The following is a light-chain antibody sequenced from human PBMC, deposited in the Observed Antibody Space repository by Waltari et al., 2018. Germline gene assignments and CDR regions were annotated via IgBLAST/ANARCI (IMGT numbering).Light chain of an antibody. Sequence: DIVMTQSPDSLAVSLGERATINCKSSQNLLYSSNNKNYLAWYQQKPGQPPKLLIYWASTREFGVPVRFSGSGSETDFTLTISSLQAEDVAVYYCQQYYTTPPYTFGQGTKLEIK. CDR3: QQYYTTPPYT. J-gene: IGKJ2*01. CDR2: WAS. V-gene: IGKV4-1*01. CDR1: QNLLYSSNNKNY.